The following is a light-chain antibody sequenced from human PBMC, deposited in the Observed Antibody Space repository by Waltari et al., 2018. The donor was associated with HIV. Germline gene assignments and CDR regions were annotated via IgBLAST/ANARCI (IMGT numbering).Light chain of an antibody. CDR1: TNDIGSFKY. V-gene: IGLV2-14*01. CDR2: EVS. CDR3: SSYSRGALL. J-gene: IGLJ2*01. Sequence: QSVLTQPASVSGSPGQSLTLSCTGPTNDIGSFKYVSWYRPSPNKAPKLIIYEVSNRPSGISSRFSGSKSGNTASLTISGLQADDEAYYHCSSYSRGALLFGGGTKVTVL.